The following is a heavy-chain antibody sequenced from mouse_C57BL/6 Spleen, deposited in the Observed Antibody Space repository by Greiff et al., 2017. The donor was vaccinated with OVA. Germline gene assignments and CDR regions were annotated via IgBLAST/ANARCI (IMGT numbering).Heavy chain of an antibody. J-gene: IGHJ4*01. CDR2: IRNKANGYTT. Sequence: EVQVVESGGGLVQPGGSLSLSCAASGFTFTDYYMSWVRQPPGKALEWLGFIRNKANGYTTEYSASVKGRFTISRDNSQSILYLQMNALRAEDSATYYCARWAYYYAMDYWGQGTSVTVSS. CDR1: GFTFTDYY. CDR3: ARWAYYYAMDY. V-gene: IGHV7-3*01. D-gene: IGHD3-1*01.